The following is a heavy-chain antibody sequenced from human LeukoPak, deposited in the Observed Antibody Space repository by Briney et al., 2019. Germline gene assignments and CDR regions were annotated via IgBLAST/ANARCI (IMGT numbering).Heavy chain of an antibody. J-gene: IGHJ4*02. CDR2: IYYSGST. D-gene: IGHD3-3*01. Sequence: PSETLSLTCTVSGGSISSSSYYWGWIRQPPGKGLEWIGSIYYSGSTYYNPSLKSRVTISVDTSKNQFSLKLSSVTAADTAVYYCARVLAYYDFWSGYSGGWFDYWGQGTLVTVSS. V-gene: IGHV4-39*01. CDR1: GGSISSSSYY. CDR3: ARVLAYYDFWSGYSGGWFDY.